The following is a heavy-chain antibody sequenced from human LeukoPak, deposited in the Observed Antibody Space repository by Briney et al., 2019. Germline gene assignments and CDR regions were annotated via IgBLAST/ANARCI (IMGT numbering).Heavy chain of an antibody. Sequence: GGSLRLSCAASGFTFSSYAMSWVRQAPGKGLEWVSVISGSGGITYYADSVKGRFAISRDNSKNTLYLQMNSLRAEDTAVYYCAKDQPYHDDGEDYWGQGTLVTVSS. D-gene: IGHD3-16*01. CDR1: GFTFSSYA. CDR3: AKDQPYHDDGEDY. V-gene: IGHV3-23*01. J-gene: IGHJ4*02. CDR2: ISGSGGIT.